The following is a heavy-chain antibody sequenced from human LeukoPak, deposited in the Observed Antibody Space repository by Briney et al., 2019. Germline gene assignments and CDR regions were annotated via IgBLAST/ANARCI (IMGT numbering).Heavy chain of an antibody. CDR2: INWNGGST. D-gene: IGHD3-3*01. V-gene: IGHV3-20*04. CDR3: ARDHYGFWSGYHDY. J-gene: IGHJ4*02. CDR1: GFTFDDYG. Sequence: PGGSLRLSCAASGFTFDDYGMSWVRQAPGKGLEWVSGINWNGGSTGYADSVKGRFTISRDNAKNSLYLQMNSLRAEDTALYYCARDHYGFWSGYHDYWGQGTLVTVSS.